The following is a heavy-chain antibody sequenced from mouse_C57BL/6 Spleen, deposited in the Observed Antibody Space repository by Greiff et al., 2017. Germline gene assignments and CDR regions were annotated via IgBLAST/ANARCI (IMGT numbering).Heavy chain of an antibody. CDR1: GYTFTSYW. J-gene: IGHJ2*01. CDR2: ISPSDSDT. D-gene: IGHD1-1*01. Sequence: QVQLQQPGAELVRPGSSVKLSCKASGYTFTSYWMAWVKQRPGQGLEWIGTISPSDSDTHYNQKFKDKATLTVDKSSSTAYMQLSSLTSEDSAVYYCARWGYYGTGYWGQGTTLTVAS. CDR3: ARWGYYGTGY. V-gene: IGHV1-61*01.